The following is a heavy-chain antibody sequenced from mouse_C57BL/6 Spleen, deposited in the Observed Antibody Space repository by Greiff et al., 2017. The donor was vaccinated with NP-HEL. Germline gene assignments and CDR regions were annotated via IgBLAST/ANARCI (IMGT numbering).Heavy chain of an antibody. Sequence: LVESGAELVRPGASVTLSCKASGYTFTDYEMHWVKQTPVHGLEWIGAIDPETGGTAYNQKFKGKAILTADKSSSTAYMELRSLTSEDSAVYYCARDDYDAFAYWGQGTLLTVSA. CDR3: ARDDYDAFAY. V-gene: IGHV1-15*01. D-gene: IGHD2-4*01. J-gene: IGHJ3*01. CDR1: GYTFTDYE. CDR2: IDPETGGT.